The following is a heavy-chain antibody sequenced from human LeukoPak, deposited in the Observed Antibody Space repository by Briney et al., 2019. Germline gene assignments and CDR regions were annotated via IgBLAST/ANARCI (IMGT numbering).Heavy chain of an antibody. CDR1: GGSFSGYY. J-gene: IGHJ6*03. Sequence: PSETLSLTCAVYGGSFSGYYWSWIGQPPGKGLEWIGEINHSGSTNYNPSLKSRVTISVDTSKNQFSLKLSSVTAADTAVYYCARVEDYYYYYMDVWGEGTTVTVSS. V-gene: IGHV4-34*01. CDR3: ARVEDYYYYYMDV. CDR2: INHSGST.